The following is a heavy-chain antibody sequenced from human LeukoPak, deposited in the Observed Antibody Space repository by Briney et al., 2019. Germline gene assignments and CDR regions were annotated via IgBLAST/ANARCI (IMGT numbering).Heavy chain of an antibody. D-gene: IGHD3-3*01. V-gene: IGHV3-23*01. CDR3: AKAEYDFWSGYYPMGEYYFDY. Sequence: PGGSLRLSCAASGFTFSSYAMSWVRQAPGKGLEWVSAISGSGGSTYYADSVKGRFTISRDNSKTTLYLQMNSLRAEDTAVYYCAKAEYDFWSGYYPMGEYYFDYWGQGTLVTVSS. CDR2: ISGSGGST. CDR1: GFTFSSYA. J-gene: IGHJ4*02.